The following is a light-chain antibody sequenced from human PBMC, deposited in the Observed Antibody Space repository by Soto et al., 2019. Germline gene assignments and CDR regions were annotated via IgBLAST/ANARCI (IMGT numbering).Light chain of an antibody. Sequence: EIVLTPSPATLSLSPGERATLSCRASQSVSSYLAWYQQKPGQAPRLLIYGASSRATGIPDRFSGSGSGTDFTLTISRLEPEDFAVYYCQQFNNWPWTFGQGTKVDIK. J-gene: IGKJ1*01. CDR1: QSVSSY. V-gene: IGKV3-11*01. CDR3: QQFNNWPWT. CDR2: GAS.